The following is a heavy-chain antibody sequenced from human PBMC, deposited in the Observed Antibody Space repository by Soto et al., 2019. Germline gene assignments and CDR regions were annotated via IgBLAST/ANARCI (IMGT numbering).Heavy chain of an antibody. Sequence: SETLSLTCAFYVGSFSGYYWSWIRHPPGKWLEWIGEINHSGSTNYNPSLKSRVTISVDTSKNQFSLKLSSVTAADTAVYYCAREFRGGYYYDSSGPKYYGMEGWGQGTTVTVSS. V-gene: IGHV4-34*01. CDR2: INHSGST. D-gene: IGHD3-22*01. CDR1: VGSFSGYY. J-gene: IGHJ6*01. CDR3: AREFRGGYYYDSSGPKYYGMEG.